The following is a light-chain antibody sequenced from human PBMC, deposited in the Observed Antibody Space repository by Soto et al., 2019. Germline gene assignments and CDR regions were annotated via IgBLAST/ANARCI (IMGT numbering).Light chain of an antibody. CDR3: QQYISYPYT. CDR2: DAS. J-gene: IGKJ2*01. V-gene: IGKV1-5*01. Sequence: GDRVTITCRASQTTNTWLAWYHQKPGTAPKLLIYDASSLEGGVPSRFSASGSGTEFTLTISSLQPDDLATYYCQQYISYPYTFGQGTKVEIK. CDR1: QTTNTW.